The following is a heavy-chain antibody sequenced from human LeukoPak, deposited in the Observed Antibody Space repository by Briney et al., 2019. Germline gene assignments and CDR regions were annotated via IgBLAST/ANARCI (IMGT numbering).Heavy chain of an antibody. Sequence: RTGESLKISCKGSGYSFTSYWIGWVRQMPGKGLEWLGIIYPGDSDTRYSPSFQGQVTISADKSISTAYLQWSSLKASDTAMYYCARVSYSSGWYSQPWYYFDYWGQGTLVTVSS. D-gene: IGHD6-19*01. CDR2: IYPGDSDT. V-gene: IGHV5-51*01. CDR1: GYSFTSYW. J-gene: IGHJ4*02. CDR3: ARVSYSSGWYSQPWYYFDY.